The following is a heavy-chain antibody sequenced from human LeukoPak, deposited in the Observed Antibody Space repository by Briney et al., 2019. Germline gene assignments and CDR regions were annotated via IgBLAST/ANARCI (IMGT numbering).Heavy chain of an antibody. CDR1: EFTFNNYA. CDR3: ASADYYDSSGYYYIPYYFDY. D-gene: IGHD3-22*01. V-gene: IGHV3-11*04. CDR2: ISSSGSTI. J-gene: IGHJ4*02. Sequence: GGPLRLSCLASEFTFNNYAMSWVRQAPGRGLEWVSYISSSGSTIYYADSVKGRFTISRDNAKNSLYLQMNSLRAEDTAVYFCASADYYDSSGYYYIPYYFDYWGQGTLVTVSS.